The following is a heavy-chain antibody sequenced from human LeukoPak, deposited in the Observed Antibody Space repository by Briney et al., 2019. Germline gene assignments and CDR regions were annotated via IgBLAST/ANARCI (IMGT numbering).Heavy chain of an antibody. V-gene: IGHV4-30-2*01. CDR1: GGSISSGGYS. D-gene: IGHD4-23*01. CDR3: ARHADYGGYLDY. CDR2: IYHSGST. J-gene: IGHJ4*02. Sequence: PSETLSLTCAVSGGSISSGGYSWSWIRQPPGKGLEWIGYIYHSGSTYYNPPLKSRVTISVDRSKNQFSLRLTSVTAADTAVYYCARHADYGGYLDYWGQGTLVTVSS.